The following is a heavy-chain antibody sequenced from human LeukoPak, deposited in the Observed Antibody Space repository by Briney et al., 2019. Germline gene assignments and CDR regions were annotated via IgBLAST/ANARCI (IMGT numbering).Heavy chain of an antibody. CDR1: GFTFSSYG. V-gene: IGHV3-30*02. Sequence: GRSLRLSCAASGFTFSSYGMHWVRQAPGKGLEWVAFIRYDGSNKYYADSVKGRFTISRDNSKNTLYLQMNSLRAEDTAVYYCAKVSGDYVWGSYRYVPFDYWGQGTLVTVSS. D-gene: IGHD3-16*02. J-gene: IGHJ4*02. CDR3: AKVSGDYVWGSYRYVPFDY. CDR2: IRYDGSNK.